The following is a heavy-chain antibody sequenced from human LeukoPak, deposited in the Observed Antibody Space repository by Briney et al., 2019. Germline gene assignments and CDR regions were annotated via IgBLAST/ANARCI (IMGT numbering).Heavy chain of an antibody. Sequence: ASVTVSCKASGYTFTVYYMHWVRQAPGQGLEWMGWINPNSGGTNYAQKFQGRVTMTRHTSISTAYMELSRLRSDDTAVYYCARNLYDSSGYWDYWGQGTLVSVSS. CDR3: ARNLYDSSGYWDY. CDR2: INPNSGGT. V-gene: IGHV1-2*02. D-gene: IGHD3-22*01. CDR1: GYTFTVYY. J-gene: IGHJ4*02.